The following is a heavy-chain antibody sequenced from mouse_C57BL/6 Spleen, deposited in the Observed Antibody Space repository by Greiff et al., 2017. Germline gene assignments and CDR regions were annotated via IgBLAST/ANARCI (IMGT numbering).Heavy chain of an antibody. CDR3: TREDSSGYNYFDY. Sequence: QVQLQQSGAELVRPGASVTLSCKASGYTFTDYEMHWVKQTPVHGLEWIGAIDPETGGTAYNQKFKGKAILTADKSSSTAYMELRSLTSEDSAVYYCTREDSSGYNYFDYRGQDTTLTVSS. J-gene: IGHJ2*01. CDR2: IDPETGGT. CDR1: GYTFTDYE. D-gene: IGHD3-2*02. V-gene: IGHV1-15*01.